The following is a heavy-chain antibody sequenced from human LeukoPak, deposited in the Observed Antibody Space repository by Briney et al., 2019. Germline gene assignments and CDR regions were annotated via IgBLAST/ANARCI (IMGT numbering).Heavy chain of an antibody. J-gene: IGHJ4*02. CDR1: GYTFTSYG. CDR3: ARDNGGATGLDC. CDR2: ISAYNGKK. Sequence: ASEIVSCTASGYTFTSYGISWVRPAPGQGLEWMGWISAYNGKKNYAQMLQGSVTMTTDTSTSTDHMELRRLRSDATAVYYAARDNGGATGLDCGGQGTLVTVSA. D-gene: IGHD4-23*01. V-gene: IGHV1-18*01.